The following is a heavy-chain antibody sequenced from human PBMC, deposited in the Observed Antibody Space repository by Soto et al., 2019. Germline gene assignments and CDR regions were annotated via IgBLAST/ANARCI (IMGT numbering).Heavy chain of an antibody. CDR3: GRERQWEPVLY. J-gene: IGHJ4*02. CDR2: ISGYNSNT. CDR1: GYSFANYG. Sequence: VQLVQSGGEVKRPGTSVKVSCEASGYSFANYGITWVRQAPGQGLEWMGWISGYNSNTNYAQKFEGRVTMTKDTTKSTAYLEVGSLRFDDTAVYYCGRERQWEPVLYWGQGTPVTVSS. D-gene: IGHD1-26*01. V-gene: IGHV1-18*01.